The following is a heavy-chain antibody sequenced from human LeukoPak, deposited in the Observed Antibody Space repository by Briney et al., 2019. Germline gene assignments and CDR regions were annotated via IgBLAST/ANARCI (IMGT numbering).Heavy chain of an antibody. J-gene: IGHJ4*02. D-gene: IGHD5-18*01. V-gene: IGHV1-69*13. Sequence: SVKVSCKASGYTFTHYGITWVRQAPGQGLEWMGGIIPIFGTANYAQKFQGRVTITADESTSTAYMELSSLRSEDTAVYYCARDAGYSYGYSYWGQGTLVTVSS. CDR3: ARDAGYSYGYSY. CDR2: IIPIFGTA. CDR1: GYTFTHYG.